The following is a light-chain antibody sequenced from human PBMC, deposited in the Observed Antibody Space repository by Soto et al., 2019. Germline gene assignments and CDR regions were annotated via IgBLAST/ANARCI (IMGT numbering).Light chain of an antibody. CDR2: TAS. Sequence: DIQMTQSPSSLSASVGDSVTIPCRASQRINKYLNWYQQRSGRAPRLLIHTASSLHSGVPSRFSGSGSGSDFTLTISSLQPEDFETYFCQQSFSTPYTFGQGTKVDIK. CDR3: QQSFSTPYT. V-gene: IGKV1-39*01. J-gene: IGKJ2*01. CDR1: QRINKY.